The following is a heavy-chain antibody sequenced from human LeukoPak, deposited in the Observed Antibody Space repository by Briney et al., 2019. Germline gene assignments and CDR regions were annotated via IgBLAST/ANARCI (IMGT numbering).Heavy chain of an antibody. CDR3: ARDLLLSIRFPIYYMDV. CDR2: ISAYNGNT. CDR1: GYTFTSYG. J-gene: IGHJ6*03. D-gene: IGHD3-3*01. V-gene: IGHV1-18*01. Sequence: ASVKVSCKASGYTFTSYGISWVRQAPGQGLEWMGWISAYNGNTNYAQKLQGRVTMTRDMSTSTVYMELSSLRSEDTAVYYCARDLLLSIRFPIYYMDVWGKGTTVTVSS.